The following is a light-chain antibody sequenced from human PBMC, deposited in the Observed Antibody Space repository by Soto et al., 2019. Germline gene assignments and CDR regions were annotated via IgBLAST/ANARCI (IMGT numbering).Light chain of an antibody. Sequence: QSALTQPASVSGSPGQSITNSCTGTSSDVGGYNYVSWYQQHPGKAPKLMIYDVSNRPSGVSNRFSGSKSDNTASLTISGLQAEDEADYYCSSYTSSSTIYVFGAGTKVTVL. CDR2: DVS. V-gene: IGLV2-14*03. CDR3: SSYTSSSTIYV. J-gene: IGLJ1*01. CDR1: SSDVGGYNY.